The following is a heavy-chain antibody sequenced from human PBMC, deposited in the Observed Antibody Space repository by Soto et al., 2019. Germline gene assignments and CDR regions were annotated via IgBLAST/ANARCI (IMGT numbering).Heavy chain of an antibody. D-gene: IGHD3-10*01. CDR2: INAGNGNT. V-gene: IGHV1-3*01. CDR3: ARTFGELLSYYYYGMDV. CDR1: GYTFTSYA. Sequence: ASVKVSCKASGYTFTSYAMHWVRQAPGQRLEWMGWINAGNGNTKYSQKFQGRVTITRDTSASTAYMELSSLRSEDTAVYYCARTFGELLSYYYYGMDVWGQGTTVTVSS. J-gene: IGHJ6*02.